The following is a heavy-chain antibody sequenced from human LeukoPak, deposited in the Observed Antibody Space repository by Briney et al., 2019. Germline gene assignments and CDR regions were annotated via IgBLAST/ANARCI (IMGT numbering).Heavy chain of an antibody. V-gene: IGHV5-51*01. D-gene: IGHD3-16*01. Sequence: GESLKISCEAFGYTFSTYWVGWVRQVPGKGLEWMGLIYPGDSETKYSPSFEGQITISTDKTINTAYLQWSSLQASETAVYYCARRLHLGTFDSWGPGTLVIVSS. J-gene: IGHJ5*01. CDR1: GYTFSTYW. CDR3: ARRLHLGTFDS. CDR2: IYPGDSET.